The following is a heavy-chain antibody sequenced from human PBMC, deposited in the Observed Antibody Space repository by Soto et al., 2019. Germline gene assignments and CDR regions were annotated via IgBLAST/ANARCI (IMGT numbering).Heavy chain of an antibody. CDR1: GFTFSNYA. CDR3: VRDCSSSSCSVWKY. CDR2: VTGNADKT. Sequence: EVQLLESGGGLVQPGGSLRLSCAASGFTFSNYAMTWVRQAPGKGLEWVSGVTGNADKTYYADSVKGRFSIFRDNSKNTLYLQMNSLRAEDMVVYYCVRDCSSSSCSVWKYWGQGVLVTVSS. D-gene: IGHD2-2*01. J-gene: IGHJ4*02. V-gene: IGHV3-23*01.